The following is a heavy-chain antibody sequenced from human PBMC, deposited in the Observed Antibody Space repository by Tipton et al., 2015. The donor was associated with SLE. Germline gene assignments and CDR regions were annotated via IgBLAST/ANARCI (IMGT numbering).Heavy chain of an antibody. Sequence: TLSLTCTVSGGSINAYHWSWIRQHPGKGLEWIGYINYSGRTYYNPSLKSRLTISVDTSKNQFSLRLSSVTAADTAVYYCARDRGYSEGDYVVRRGLDVWGQGTTVTVSS. V-gene: IGHV4-31*03. D-gene: IGHD4-17*01. CDR1: GGSINAYH. CDR3: ARDRGYSEGDYVVRRGLDV. CDR2: INYSGRT. J-gene: IGHJ6*02.